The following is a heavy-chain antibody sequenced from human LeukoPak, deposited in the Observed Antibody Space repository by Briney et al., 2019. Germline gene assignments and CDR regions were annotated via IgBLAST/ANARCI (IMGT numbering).Heavy chain of an antibody. CDR2: ISSSSSYI. CDR3: ARASMTAMVTVY. J-gene: IGHJ4*02. V-gene: IGHV3-21*01. D-gene: IGHD5-18*01. CDR1: GFTFSSYG. Sequence: KPGGSLRLSCAASGFTFSSYGMSWVRQAPGKGLEWVSSISSSSSYIYYADSVKGRFTISRDNAKNSLYLQMNSLRAEDTAVYYCARASMTAMVTVYWGQGTLVTVSS.